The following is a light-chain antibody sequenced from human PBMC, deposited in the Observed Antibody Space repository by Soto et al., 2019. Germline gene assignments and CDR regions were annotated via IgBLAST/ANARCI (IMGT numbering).Light chain of an antibody. J-gene: IGKJ5*01. CDR3: QQRSDWPPIT. V-gene: IGKV1-33*01. CDR1: QDIKNY. CDR2: DVS. Sequence: DIQMIQSPSSLSASVGDRVTITCQASQDIKNYLNWYQQKPGKAPKLLIYDVSNLETGVPSRFSGSGSGTHFSLTISSLQPEDVATYYCQQRSDWPPITFGQGTRLEIK.